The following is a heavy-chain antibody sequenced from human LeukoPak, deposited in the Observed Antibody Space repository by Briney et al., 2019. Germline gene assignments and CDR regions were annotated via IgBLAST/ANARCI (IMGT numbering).Heavy chain of an antibody. Sequence: SETLSLTCAVYGGSFSGYYWSWIRQPPGKGLEWIGEINHSGSTNYNPSLKSRVTISVDTSKNQFSLKLSSVTAADTAVYYCARHVRYCTNGVCQTRYYFDYWGQGTLVTVSS. CDR2: INHSGST. J-gene: IGHJ4*02. D-gene: IGHD2-8*01. CDR1: GGSFSGYY. V-gene: IGHV4-34*01. CDR3: ARHVRYCTNGVCQTRYYFDY.